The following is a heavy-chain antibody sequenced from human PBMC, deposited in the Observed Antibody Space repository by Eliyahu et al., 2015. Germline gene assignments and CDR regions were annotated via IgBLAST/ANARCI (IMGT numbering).Heavy chain of an antibody. D-gene: IGHD3-22*01. CDR1: GFSLSTRGVG. Sequence: QITLKESGPTLVKPTQTLTLTCTFSGFSLSTRGVGVGWIRQPPGKALEWLALIYWDDDKRYSPSLKSRLTITKDTSKNQVVLTMTNMDPVDTATYYCAHSETSSGYYVGFRVTVFDYWGQGTLVTVSS. J-gene: IGHJ4*02. CDR3: AHSETSSGYYVGFRVTVFDY. V-gene: IGHV2-5*02. CDR2: IYWDDDK.